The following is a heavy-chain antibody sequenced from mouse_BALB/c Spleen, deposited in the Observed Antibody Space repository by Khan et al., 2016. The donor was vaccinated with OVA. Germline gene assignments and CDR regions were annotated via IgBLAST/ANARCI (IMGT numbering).Heavy chain of an antibody. D-gene: IGHD1-1*02. V-gene: IGHV1S137*01. CDR3: ARRGWEYRFAY. CDR1: GYTFTDFT. J-gene: IGHJ3*01. CDR2: VNTYYGDA. Sequence: QVQLKQSGAELVRPGVSVKISCKGSGYTFTDFTMHWVKQSHAKSLEWIGIVNTYYGDATYNQKFKGKATMTVDKSSSTAYMELASLTSEDSAVDYCARRGWEYRFAYWGQGTLVTVSA.